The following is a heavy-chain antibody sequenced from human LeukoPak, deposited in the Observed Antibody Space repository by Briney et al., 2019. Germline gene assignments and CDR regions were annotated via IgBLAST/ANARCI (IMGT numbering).Heavy chain of an antibody. V-gene: IGHV4-59*08. CDR1: GGSFSGFY. D-gene: IGHD3-16*01. Sequence: SETLSLTCTVSGGSFSGFYWSWIRRRPGKGLEWIGYVDNSAITYTNPSLKSRVTIFLDTSKKQVSLKLSSVTAADTAVYFCARHGGGYSFDYWGQGTLVTVSS. CDR2: VDNSAIT. J-gene: IGHJ4*02. CDR3: ARHGGGYSFDY.